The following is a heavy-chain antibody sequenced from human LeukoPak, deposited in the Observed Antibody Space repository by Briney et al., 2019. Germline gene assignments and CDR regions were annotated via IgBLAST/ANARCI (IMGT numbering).Heavy chain of an antibody. Sequence: PPETLSLTCTVSDGSISRYYWSWIRQPAGKGLEWIGRIYTSGSTNYNPSLKSRVTMSVDTSKNQFSLKLSSVTAADTAVYYCARETPYGDYVVYWYFDLWGRGTLVTVSS. J-gene: IGHJ2*01. V-gene: IGHV4-4*07. CDR1: DGSISRYY. CDR3: ARETPYGDYVVYWYFDL. D-gene: IGHD4-17*01. CDR2: IYTSGST.